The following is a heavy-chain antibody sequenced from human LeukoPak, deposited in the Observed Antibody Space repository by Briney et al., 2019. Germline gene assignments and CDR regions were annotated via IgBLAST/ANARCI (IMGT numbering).Heavy chain of an antibody. J-gene: IGHJ4*02. D-gene: IGHD6-13*01. CDR2: FYNSGST. CDR3: ARRVARSWSGFDY. Sequence: SETLSLTCTVSAVSISSSSYYWGWLRQPPGKGLEWIATFYNSGSTYYNPSLKSRVTVSVDTSKNQYSLKLSSVTAADTAVYYCARRVARSWSGFDYWGQGTLVTVSS. CDR1: AVSISSSSYY. V-gene: IGHV4-39*01.